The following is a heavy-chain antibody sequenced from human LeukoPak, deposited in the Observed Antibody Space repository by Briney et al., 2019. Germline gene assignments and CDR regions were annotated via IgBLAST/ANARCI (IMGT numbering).Heavy chain of an antibody. Sequence: ASVKVSCKASGFTFSSYYIRWMRQAPGQGLEWMAIINPRDGSTKYAQKFQGRVTMTADASTGTVYMELSSLRSEDTAVYYCARDGLQTRYNWNDEGRKNWFDPWGQGTLVTVSS. CDR2: INPRDGST. V-gene: IGHV1-46*01. J-gene: IGHJ5*02. CDR1: GFTFSSYY. D-gene: IGHD1-1*01. CDR3: ARDGLQTRYNWNDEGRKNWFDP.